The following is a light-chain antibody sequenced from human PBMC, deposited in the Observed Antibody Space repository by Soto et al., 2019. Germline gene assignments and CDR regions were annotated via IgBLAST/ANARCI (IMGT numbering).Light chain of an antibody. J-gene: IGKJ1*01. Sequence: DFQMTQSPSTLSASVGDRVTITCRASQSISSWLAWYQQKPGKAPKLLIYDASTLESGVPSRFSGSGSGTEFTLTISSLQPDDFATYYCQQYNSYSRTFAQGTKVEIK. CDR2: DAS. V-gene: IGKV1-5*01. CDR3: QQYNSYSRT. CDR1: QSISSW.